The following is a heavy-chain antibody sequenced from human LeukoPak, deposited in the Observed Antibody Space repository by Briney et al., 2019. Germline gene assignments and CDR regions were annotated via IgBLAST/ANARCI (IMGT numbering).Heavy chain of an antibody. CDR3: AAHSSSFDY. CDR2: IYYSGST. Sequence: SETLSLTCTVSGGSISSYYWSWIRQPPGKGLEWIGYIYYSGSTNYNPSLKSRVTISVDTSKNQFSLKLSSVTAADTAVYYYAAHSSSFDYWGQGTLVTVSS. D-gene: IGHD6-13*01. V-gene: IGHV4-59*08. J-gene: IGHJ4*02. CDR1: GGSISSYY.